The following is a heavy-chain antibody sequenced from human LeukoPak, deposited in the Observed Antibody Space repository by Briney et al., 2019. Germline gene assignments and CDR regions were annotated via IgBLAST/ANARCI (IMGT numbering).Heavy chain of an antibody. CDR1: GFTFSSYA. V-gene: IGHV3-30-3*01. Sequence: GGSLRLSCAASGFTFSSYAVSWVRQAPGKGLEWVAVISYDGSNKYYADSVKGRFTISRDNSKNTLYLQMNSLRAEDTAVYYCARDQGAFDYWGQGTLVTVSS. D-gene: IGHD3-16*01. CDR2: ISYDGSNK. CDR3: ARDQGAFDY. J-gene: IGHJ4*02.